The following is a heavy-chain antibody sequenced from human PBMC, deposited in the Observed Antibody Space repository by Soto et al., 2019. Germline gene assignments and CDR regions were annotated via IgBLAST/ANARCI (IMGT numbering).Heavy chain of an antibody. J-gene: IGHJ4*02. CDR2: IYYSGST. V-gene: IGHV4-30-4*01. Sequence: PSETLSLTCTVSGGSISSGDYYWSWIRQPPGKGLEWIGYIYYSGSTYYNPSLKSRVTISVDTSKNQFSLKLNSMTAADTAVYYCARHNYGSGSTYFDYWGQGTLDTVSS. CDR3: ARHNYGSGSTYFDY. CDR1: GGSISSGDYY. D-gene: IGHD3-10*01.